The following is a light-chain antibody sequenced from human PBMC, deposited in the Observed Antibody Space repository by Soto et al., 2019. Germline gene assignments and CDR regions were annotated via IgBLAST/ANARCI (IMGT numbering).Light chain of an antibody. CDR2: AAS. CDR1: QSISNY. CDR3: QHYNSYPWT. Sequence: DIQLTQSPASLSSSVGYRFISSCGASQSISNYLNWYQQKPGKAPKVLIFAASRLQSGVPSRFSGSGSGTDFTLTISSLQPEDFATYYCQHYNSYPWTFGQGTKVDIK. V-gene: IGKV1-39*01. J-gene: IGKJ1*01.